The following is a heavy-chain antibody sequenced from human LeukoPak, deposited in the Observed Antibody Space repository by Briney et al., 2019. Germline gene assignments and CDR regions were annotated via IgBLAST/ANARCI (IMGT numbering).Heavy chain of an antibody. CDR1: GGTFSSHG. V-gene: IGHV1-69*05. CDR2: IIPIFGTT. D-gene: IGHD3-22*01. Sequence: SVKVSCKASGGTFSSHGLSWVRQAPGQGLEWMGGIIPIFGTTNYAQNFQGRVTITMDESTSTAYIELSSLRPDDTAVYYCARRWPHSSGYYLFDYWGQGTLVTVSS. J-gene: IGHJ4*02. CDR3: ARRWPHSSGYYLFDY.